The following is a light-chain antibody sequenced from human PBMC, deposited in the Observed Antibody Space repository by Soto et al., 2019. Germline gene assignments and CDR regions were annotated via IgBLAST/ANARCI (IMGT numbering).Light chain of an antibody. J-gene: IGKJ1*01. CDR3: QQYGSSPWT. CDR2: GAS. Sequence: EIVSPQSPGPLSLYPGARGTLSCRASQSVSHNYLAWYQKKPGQAPRLLIDGASNRATGIQERCSGSGSGTDCTLNRSRLEPADGAVYDGQQYGSSPWTVGEGTQVEIK. CDR1: QSVSHNY. V-gene: IGKV3-20*01.